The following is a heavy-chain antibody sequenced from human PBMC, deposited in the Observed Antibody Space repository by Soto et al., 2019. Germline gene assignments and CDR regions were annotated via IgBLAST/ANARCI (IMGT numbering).Heavy chain of an antibody. CDR2: MFYSGST. CDR1: VGSISSDRYF. CDR3: ARADYYDSYSYYFLPSDFDF. D-gene: IGHD3-22*01. Sequence: SETLSLTCTVSVGSISSDRYFWAWIRQPPGKGLEWIGGMFYSGSTYYNPSLKSRGTISVDMSVDMSKNRFSLKLNSVSAADTAIYFCARADYYDSYSYYFLPSDFDFWGQGTLVTVSS. V-gene: IGHV4-39*01. J-gene: IGHJ4*02.